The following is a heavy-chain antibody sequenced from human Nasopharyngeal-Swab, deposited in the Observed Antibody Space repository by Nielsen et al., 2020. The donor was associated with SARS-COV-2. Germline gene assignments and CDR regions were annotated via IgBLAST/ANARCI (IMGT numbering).Heavy chain of an antibody. V-gene: IGHV3-48*03. CDR3: AKKGGTGVDRQLDY. Sequence: GGSLRLSCAASGFTFSSYEMNWVRQAPGKGLEWVSYISSSGSTIYYADSVKGRFTISRDNSKNTCNLQMNSLRVEDTAIYYCAKKGGTGVDRQLDYWGQGTLVTVSS. D-gene: IGHD1-14*01. CDR2: ISSSGSTI. CDR1: GFTFSSYE. J-gene: IGHJ4*02.